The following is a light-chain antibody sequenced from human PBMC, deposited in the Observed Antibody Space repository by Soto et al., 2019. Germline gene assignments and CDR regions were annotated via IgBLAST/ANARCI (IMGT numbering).Light chain of an antibody. V-gene: IGKV3-15*01. J-gene: IGKJ1*01. CDR2: GAS. CDR1: QSVGTT. CDR3: QQYKNWPPGT. Sequence: EIVMTQSPATLSVSPGERATLSCRASQSVGTTLAWYQQKPGQAPRLLIYGASIRATGIPARFSVSWSGTEFTLTISSLQSEDFAVYYCQQYKNWPPGTFGQGTRVEIK.